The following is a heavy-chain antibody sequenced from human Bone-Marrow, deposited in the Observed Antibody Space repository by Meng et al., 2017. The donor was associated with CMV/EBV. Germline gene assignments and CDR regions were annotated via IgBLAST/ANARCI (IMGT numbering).Heavy chain of an antibody. J-gene: IGHJ6*02. CDR3: AKSVEKPTYYDIKTGYYTYYGMDV. V-gene: IGHV3-30*02. D-gene: IGHD3-9*01. CDR1: GFTFSSYG. Sequence: GGSLRLSCAASGFTFSSYGMHWVRQAPGKGLGWVAFIRYDGSNKYYADSVKGRFTISRDNSKNTLYLQMNSLRAEETAVYYCAKSVEKPTYYDIKTGYYTYYGMDVWGQGATVTVSS. CDR2: IRYDGSNK.